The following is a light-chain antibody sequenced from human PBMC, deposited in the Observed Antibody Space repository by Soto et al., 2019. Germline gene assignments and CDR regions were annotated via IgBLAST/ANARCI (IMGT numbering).Light chain of an antibody. Sequence: QSALTQPASVSGSPGQSIPISCTGTSSDVGGYDYVSWYQQQPDKAPKLMIYEVTQRPSGVSNRFSGSKSGNTASLTISGLQAEDEADYYCSSHTSGSTRVFGTGTKVTVL. CDR1: SSDVGGYDY. CDR2: EVT. V-gene: IGLV2-14*01. J-gene: IGLJ1*01. CDR3: SSHTSGSTRV.